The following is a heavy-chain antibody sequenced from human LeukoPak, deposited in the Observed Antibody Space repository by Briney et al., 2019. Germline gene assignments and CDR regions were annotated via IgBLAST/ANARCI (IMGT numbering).Heavy chain of an antibody. CDR3: ARDPLRCRRGRHYDY. J-gene: IGHJ4*02. D-gene: IGHD3-3*01. V-gene: IGHV3-21*01. CDR1: GFTFSNSA. CDR2: IDYDSSHI. Sequence: GGSLRLSCAASGFTFSNSAMNWVRQVPGKGLEWVSSIDYDSSHIYYAASVRGRFTISRDNARNSVYLQMNSLRVEDTAVYYCARDPLRCRRGRHYDYWGQATLVAVSS.